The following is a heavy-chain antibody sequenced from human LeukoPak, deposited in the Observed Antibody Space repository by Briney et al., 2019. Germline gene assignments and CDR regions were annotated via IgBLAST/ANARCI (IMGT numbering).Heavy chain of an antibody. Sequence: GGSLRLSRAASGLTVSDYYMSWVRQAPGKGLEWVSVFYKGGSTYYADSVQGRFTISRDNSKNTLPLQMNSMRAEDTAVYYCARGDGYNYWNLWGQGTLVTVSS. CDR1: GLTVSDYY. V-gene: IGHV3-53*01. CDR2: FYKGGST. J-gene: IGHJ4*02. CDR3: ARGDGYNYWNL. D-gene: IGHD5-24*01.